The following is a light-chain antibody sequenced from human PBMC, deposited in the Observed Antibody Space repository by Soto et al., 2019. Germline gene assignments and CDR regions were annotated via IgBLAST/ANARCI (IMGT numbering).Light chain of an antibody. CDR2: DTN. CDR1: TSNIGNNY. V-gene: IGLV1-51*01. CDR3: GAWDSSLSGVL. Sequence: QSVLTQPPSVSAAPGQRVTISCSGETSNIGNNYVSWYQQLPGAAPKLLIYDTNNRTSEIPDRFSGSRSGTSATLAITGLQTGDEGVYYCGAWDSSLSGVLFGGGTKLTVL. J-gene: IGLJ2*01.